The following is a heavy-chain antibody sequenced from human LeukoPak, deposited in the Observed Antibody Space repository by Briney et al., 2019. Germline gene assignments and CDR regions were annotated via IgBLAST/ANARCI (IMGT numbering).Heavy chain of an antibody. V-gene: IGHV3-74*01. CDR3: ARDIVVVPADDAFDI. J-gene: IGHJ3*02. D-gene: IGHD2-2*01. CDR1: GFTFSSYW. CDR2: INSDGSST. Sequence: GGSLRLSCAASGFTFSSYWMHWVRQAPGKGLVWVSRINSDGSSTSYADSVKGRFTISRDNAKNTLYLQVNSLRAEDTAVYYCARDIVVVPADDAFDIWGQGTMVTVSS.